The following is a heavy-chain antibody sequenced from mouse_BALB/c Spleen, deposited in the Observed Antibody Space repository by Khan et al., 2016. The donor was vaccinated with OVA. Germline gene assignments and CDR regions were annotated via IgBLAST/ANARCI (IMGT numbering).Heavy chain of an antibody. CDR2: INPSTGYT. CDR1: GYTFINYW. J-gene: IGHJ2*01. D-gene: IGHD1-1*01. Sequence: QVQLQQSGAELAKPGASVKMSCKASGYTFINYWILWVKQRPGQGLEWIGYINPSTGYTEYNQNFKDKATLTADKSSSTAYMQLSSLTSEESAVDYCARRGLRWDFDYWGQGTTLTVSS. CDR3: ARRGLRWDFDY. V-gene: IGHV1-7*01.